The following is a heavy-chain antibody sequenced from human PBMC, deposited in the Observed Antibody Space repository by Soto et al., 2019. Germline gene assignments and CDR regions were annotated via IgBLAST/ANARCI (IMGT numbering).Heavy chain of an antibody. D-gene: IGHD2-15*01. CDR3: ARAILSLYCSGGSCNYSVY. V-gene: IGHV1-69*13. CDR2: IIPIFGTA. J-gene: IGHJ4*02. CDR1: GGTFSSYA. Sequence: SVKVSCKASGGTFSSYAISWVRHAPGRGLEWMGGIIPIFGTANYAQKFQGRVTITADESTSTAYMELSSLRSEDTAVYYCARAILSLYCSGGSCNYSVYWCQGTLVSVSS.